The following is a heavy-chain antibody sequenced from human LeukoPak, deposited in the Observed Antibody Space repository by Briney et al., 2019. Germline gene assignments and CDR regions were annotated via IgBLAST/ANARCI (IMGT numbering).Heavy chain of an antibody. CDR3: ARGWWELPNWFDP. CDR2: IYYSGST. D-gene: IGHD1-26*01. V-gene: IGHV4-31*03. Sequence: SETLSLTCTVSGGSISSGGYYWSWIRQHPGKGLEWIGYIYYSGSTYYNPSLKSRVTISVDTSKNQFSLKLSSVTAADTAVYYCARGWWELPNWFDPWGQGTLVTVSS. CDR1: GGSISSGGYY. J-gene: IGHJ5*02.